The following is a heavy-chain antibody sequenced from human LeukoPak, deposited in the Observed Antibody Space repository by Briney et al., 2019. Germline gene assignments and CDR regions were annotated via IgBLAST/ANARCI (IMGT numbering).Heavy chain of an antibody. CDR2: IAYDGSNK. CDR1: GFSFDTYG. D-gene: IGHD1-1*01. CDR3: AKGKAIGTINYGLDV. Sequence: PGGSLRLSCAASGFSFDTYGMLWVRQAPGKGLEWVAVIAYDGSNKYHADSVKGRFTISRDNSKNTLYLQMNSLRGEDTAIYYCAKGKAIGTINYGLDVWGPGTTVTVSS. V-gene: IGHV3-30*18. J-gene: IGHJ6*02.